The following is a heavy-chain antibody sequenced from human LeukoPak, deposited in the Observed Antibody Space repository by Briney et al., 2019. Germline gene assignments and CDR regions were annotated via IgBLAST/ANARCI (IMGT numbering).Heavy chain of an antibody. CDR2: IYHSGST. CDR3: ARTVGATKRTNLDY. D-gene: IGHD1-26*01. Sequence: KASETLSLTCTVSGGSISSGSYYWSWIRQPAGKGLEWIGYIYHSGSTYYNPSLKSRVTISVDRSKNQFSLKLSSVTAADTAVYYCARTVGATKRTNLDYWGQGTLVTVSS. J-gene: IGHJ4*02. V-gene: IGHV4-61*10. CDR1: GGSISSGSYY.